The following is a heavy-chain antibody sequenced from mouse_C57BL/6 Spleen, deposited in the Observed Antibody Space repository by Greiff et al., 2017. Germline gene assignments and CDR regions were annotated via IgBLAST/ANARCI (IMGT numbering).Heavy chain of an antibody. V-gene: IGHV3-8*01. J-gene: IGHJ2*01. D-gene: IGHD1-1*01. CDR1: GYSITSDY. Sequence: EVNVVESGPGLAKPSQTLSLTCSVTGYSITSDYWNWIRKFPGNKLEYMGYISYSGSTYYNPSLKSRISITRDTSKNQYYLQLNSVTTEDTATYYCARLPYYYGSSPTLYFDYWGQGTTLTVSS. CDR2: ISYSGST. CDR3: ARLPYYYGSSPTLYFDY.